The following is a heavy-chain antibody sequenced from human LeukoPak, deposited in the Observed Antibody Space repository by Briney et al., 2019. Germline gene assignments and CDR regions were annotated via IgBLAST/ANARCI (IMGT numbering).Heavy chain of an antibody. J-gene: IGHJ6*02. V-gene: IGHV4-59*12. CDR1: GGSLSTYY. CDR3: SREQYTSGGSGWFGMDV. D-gene: IGHD6-19*01. CDR2: IHQSGST. Sequence: PSETLSLTCSVSGGSLSTYYWTWTRQPPGKGLEWFGFIHQSGSTEYNPSLKSRVTMSLDTSRNQFSLKMSTVTAADTAVYYCSREQYTSGGSGWFGMDVWGQGTTVTVSS.